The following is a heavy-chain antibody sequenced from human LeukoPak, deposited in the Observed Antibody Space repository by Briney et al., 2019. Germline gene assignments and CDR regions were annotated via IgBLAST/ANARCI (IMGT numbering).Heavy chain of an antibody. J-gene: IGHJ4*02. Sequence: SEPLSLTCTVSGYSISSGYYWSWVRQPAGKGLEWIGRIYTSWSTNYNPSLKGRITISGDTSKNQFSLKLSSVTAADTAVYYCARNSCPSGSCYDNRGYFDYWGRGTLVTVSS. CDR2: IYTSWST. CDR3: ARNSCPSGSCYDNRGYFDY. CDR1: GYSISSGYY. D-gene: IGHD2-15*01. V-gene: IGHV4-61*02.